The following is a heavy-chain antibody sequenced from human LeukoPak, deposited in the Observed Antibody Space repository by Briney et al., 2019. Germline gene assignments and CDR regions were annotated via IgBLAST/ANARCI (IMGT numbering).Heavy chain of an antibody. CDR3: ARDGVLLWFGGGVDAFDI. D-gene: IGHD3-10*01. CDR1: GFTFSSYW. Sequence: GGSLRLSCAASGFTFSSYWMSWVRQAPGKGLEWVANIKQDGGEKYYVDSVKGRFTISRDNAKNSLYLQMNSLRAEATAVYYCARDGVLLWFGGGVDAFDIWGQGTMVTVSS. J-gene: IGHJ3*02. CDR2: IKQDGGEK. V-gene: IGHV3-7*01.